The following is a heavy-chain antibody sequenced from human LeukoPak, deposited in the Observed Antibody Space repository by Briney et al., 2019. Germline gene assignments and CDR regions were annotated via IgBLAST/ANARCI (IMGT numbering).Heavy chain of an antibody. CDR1: GFSFSNYA. V-gene: IGHV3-23*01. J-gene: IGHJ4*02. CDR3: ARRGLGSGWLPDF. Sequence: GGSLRLSCAASGFSFSNYAMSWVRQAPGKGLEWVSAISGSGGGTYYADSVKGRFTISRDNSKNTLYLQMNSLRAEDTAVYYCARRGLGSGWLPDFWGQGTLVTVSS. CDR2: ISGSGGGT. D-gene: IGHD6-19*01.